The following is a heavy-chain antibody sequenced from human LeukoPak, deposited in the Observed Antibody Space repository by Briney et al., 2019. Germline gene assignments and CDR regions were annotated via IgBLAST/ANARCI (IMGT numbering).Heavy chain of an antibody. D-gene: IGHD3-10*01. V-gene: IGHV5-51*01. Sequence: GESLKISCKGSGYSFTSYWISWVRQMPGKGLEWMGIIYPGDSDTRYSPSFQGQVTISADKSISTAYLQWSSLKASDTAMYYCARLSLWFGELSQFDYWGQGTLVTVSS. CDR1: GYSFTSYW. J-gene: IGHJ4*02. CDR3: ARLSLWFGELSQFDY. CDR2: IYPGDSDT.